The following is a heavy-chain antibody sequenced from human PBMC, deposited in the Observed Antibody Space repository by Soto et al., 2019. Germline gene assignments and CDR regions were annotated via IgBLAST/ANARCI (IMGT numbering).Heavy chain of an antibody. CDR2: INPNSGGT. J-gene: IGHJ6*02. D-gene: IGHD2-8*01. CDR3: ARDRIVLMVYAIPGAGGMDV. Sequence: QVQLVQSGAEVKKPGASVKVSCKASGYTFTGYYMHWVRQAPGQGLEWMGWINPNSGGTNYAQKCQGRVTMTRDTSISTAYMELSRLRSDDTAVYYCARDRIVLMVYAIPGAGGMDVWGQGTTVTVSS. V-gene: IGHV1-2*02. CDR1: GYTFTGYY.